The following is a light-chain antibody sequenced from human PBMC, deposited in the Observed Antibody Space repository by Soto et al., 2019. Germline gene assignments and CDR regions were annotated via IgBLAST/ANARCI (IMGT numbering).Light chain of an antibody. CDR2: LAS. Sequence: DILMTQSPSSLSASVGDRVTITCRASQDITVDLAWYQQTPGKAPKRLINLASSLQSGVPSRFRGSGSGTEFTLTISSQQPDDFATYSCLQSTTASYTFGQGTKLEIK. J-gene: IGKJ2*01. V-gene: IGKV1-17*01. CDR3: LQSTTASYT. CDR1: QDITVD.